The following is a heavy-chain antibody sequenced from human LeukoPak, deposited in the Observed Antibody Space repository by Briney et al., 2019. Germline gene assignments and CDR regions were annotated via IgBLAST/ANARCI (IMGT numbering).Heavy chain of an antibody. CDR1: GFTFSDHY. CDR2: TRNKANSYTT. Sequence: PGGSLRLSCAASGFTFSDHYIDWVRQAPGKGLEWVGRTRNKANSYTTEYAASVKGRFTISRDNAKHSLYLQMNSLRAEDTAVYYCAELGITMIGGVWGKGTTVTISS. V-gene: IGHV3-72*01. D-gene: IGHD3-10*02. CDR3: AELGITMIGGV. J-gene: IGHJ6*04.